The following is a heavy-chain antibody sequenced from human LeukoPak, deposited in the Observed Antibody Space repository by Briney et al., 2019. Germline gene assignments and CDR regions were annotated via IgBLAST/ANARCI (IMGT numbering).Heavy chain of an antibody. D-gene: IGHD3-10*01. V-gene: IGHV3-23*01. J-gene: IGHJ4*02. CDR1: GFTVSSYA. Sequence: GGSLTLSCAASGFTVSSYAMSWVRQAPGEWLEWVSAISGIVGSTYYADSVKDRLTITRNNSKNTLYLQMNSLRAEDTAVYYCAKVSAYGSGSYSPYWGQGTLVTVSS. CDR3: AKVSAYGSGSYSPY. CDR2: ISGIVGST.